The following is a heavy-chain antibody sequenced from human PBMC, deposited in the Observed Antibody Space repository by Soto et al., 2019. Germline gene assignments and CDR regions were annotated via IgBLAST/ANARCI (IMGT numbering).Heavy chain of an antibody. CDR2: IFYSVST. CDR3: ARAPGDYFDY. CDR1: GGFFSGYD. Sequence: ILSLTCAVYGGFFSGYDWSCIRQQPGKGLEWIGYIFYSVSTFYNPSLKSRIAISVDTSKNQFSLKLSSVTAADTAVYYCARAPGDYFDYWGQGTLVTVSS. V-gene: IGHV4-31*11. J-gene: IGHJ4*02.